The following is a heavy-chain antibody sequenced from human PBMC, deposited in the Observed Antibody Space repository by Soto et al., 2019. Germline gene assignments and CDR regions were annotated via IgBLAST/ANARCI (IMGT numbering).Heavy chain of an antibody. D-gene: IGHD5-18*01. CDR1: GFTFSSYA. V-gene: IGHV3-23*01. CDR2: ISTSGGST. CDR3: ARDGLGAYTYGSYYFDY. Sequence: GGSLRLSCAGSGFTFSSYAMNWVRQAPGKGLEWVSGISTSGGSTYSADSVKGRFTISRDNSKNTLYLQMNSLRAEDTAVYYCARDGLGAYTYGSYYFDYWGQGTLVTVSS. J-gene: IGHJ4*02.